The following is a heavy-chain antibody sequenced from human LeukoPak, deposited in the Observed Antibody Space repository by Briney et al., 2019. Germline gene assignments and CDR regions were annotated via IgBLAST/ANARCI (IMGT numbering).Heavy chain of an antibody. J-gene: IGHJ4*02. V-gene: IGHV3-23*01. D-gene: IGHD5-12*01. Sequence: GGSLRLSCAASGFTFSSFWMSWVRQAPGKGLEWVSSSSGSGDSTFYADSVKGRFTISRDNSKNTLYLQMNSLRVEDTAVYYCAKTRGYSGYDCSDYWGQGTLVTVSS. CDR1: GFTFSSFW. CDR2: SSGSGDST. CDR3: AKTRGYSGYDCSDY.